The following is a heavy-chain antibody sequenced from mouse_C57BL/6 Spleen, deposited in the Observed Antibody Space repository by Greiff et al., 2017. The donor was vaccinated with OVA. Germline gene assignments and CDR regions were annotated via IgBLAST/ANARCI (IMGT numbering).Heavy chain of an antibody. D-gene: IGHD2-1*01. CDR1: GYAFSSSW. Sequence: VKVVESGPELVKPGASVKISCKASGYAFSSSWMNWVQQRPGKGLEWIGRIYPGDGDPNYNGQFKGKATLTADKYSSTAYMQLSSLTSEDSAVYFCARFPYGNGAYWGQGTLVTVSA. V-gene: IGHV1-82*01. J-gene: IGHJ3*01. CDR2: IYPGDGDP. CDR3: ARFPYGNGAY.